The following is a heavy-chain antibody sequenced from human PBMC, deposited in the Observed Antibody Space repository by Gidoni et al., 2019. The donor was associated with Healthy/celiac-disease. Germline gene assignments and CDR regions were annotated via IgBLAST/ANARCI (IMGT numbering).Heavy chain of an antibody. CDR1: GFTFSSYS. CDR3: AREHATDYYYYGMDV. J-gene: IGHJ6*02. V-gene: IGHV3-21*01. Sequence: EVQLVESGGGLVKPGGSLRLSCAASGFTFSSYSMNWVRQAPGKGLEWVSSISSSSSYIYYADSVKGRFTISRDNAKNSLYLQMNSLRAEDTAVYYCAREHATDYYYYGMDVWGQGTTVTVSS. CDR2: ISSSSSYI.